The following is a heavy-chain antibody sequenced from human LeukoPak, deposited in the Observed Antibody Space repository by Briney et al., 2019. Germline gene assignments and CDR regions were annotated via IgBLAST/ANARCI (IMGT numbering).Heavy chain of an antibody. D-gene: IGHD3-22*01. V-gene: IGHV4-34*01. CDR3: ARGKPNYYDSSGYYWTWFDP. CDR2: INHSGGT. CDR1: GGSFSGYY. J-gene: IGHJ5*02. Sequence: PSETLSLTCAVYGGSFSGYYWSWIRQPPGKGLEWIGEINHSGGTNYNPSLKSRVTISVDTSKNQFPLKLSSVTAADTAVYYCARGKPNYYDSSGYYWTWFDPWGQGTLVTVSS.